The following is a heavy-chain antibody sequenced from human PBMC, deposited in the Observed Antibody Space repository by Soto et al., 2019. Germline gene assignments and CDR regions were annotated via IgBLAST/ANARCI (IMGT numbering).Heavy chain of an antibody. V-gene: IGHV4-59*01. D-gene: IGHD4-17*01. CDR2: IYYSGST. CDR3: ARGSDDYGDYDV. Sequence: SETLALTCTVSGGSISSYYWSWIRQPPGKGLEWIGYIYYSGSTNYNPSLKSRVTISVDTSKNQFSLKLSSVTAADTAVYYCARGSDDYGDYDVWGQGTTVTVSS. J-gene: IGHJ6*02. CDR1: GGSISSYY.